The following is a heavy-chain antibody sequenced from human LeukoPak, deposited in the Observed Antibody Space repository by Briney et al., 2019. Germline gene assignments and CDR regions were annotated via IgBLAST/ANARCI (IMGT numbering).Heavy chain of an antibody. CDR2: INHSGST. CDR3: ARARLTVTGAFDI. CDR1: GGSFSGYY. D-gene: IGHD4-17*01. V-gene: IGHV4-34*01. J-gene: IGHJ3*02. Sequence: SETLSLTCAVYGGSFSGYYWSWFRQPPGKGLEWIGEINHSGSTNYNPSLKSRVTISVDTSKNQFSLKLSSVTAADTAVYYCARARLTVTGAFDIWGQGTMVTVSS.